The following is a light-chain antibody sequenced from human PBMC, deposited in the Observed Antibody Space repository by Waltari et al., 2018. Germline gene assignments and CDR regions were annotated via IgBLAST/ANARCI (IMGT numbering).Light chain of an antibody. Sequence: QSALTQPASVSGSPGQSITIPCPEPSSDVGSSNLVSWYQQHPGKAPKLMIYEDNKRPSGVSNRFSGSKSGNTASLTISGLQAEDEADYYCCSYAGSAIWVFGGGTKLTVL. CDR3: CSYAGSAIWV. CDR2: EDN. CDR1: SSDVGSSNL. V-gene: IGLV2-23*01. J-gene: IGLJ3*02.